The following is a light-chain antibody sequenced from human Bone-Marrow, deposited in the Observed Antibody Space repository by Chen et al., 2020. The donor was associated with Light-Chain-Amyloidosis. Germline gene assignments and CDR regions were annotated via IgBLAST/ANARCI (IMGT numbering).Light chain of an antibody. CDR3: QVWDRSSDRPV. Sequence: SYVLTQPSSVSVAPGQTATIACGENNIGSTSVHWYQQTPGQAPLLVVYDDSDRPSGIPERLSGSNSGNTATLTISRVEAGDEAVYYCQVWDRSSDRPVFGGGTKLNV. J-gene: IGLJ3*02. V-gene: IGLV3-21*02. CDR1: NIGSTS. CDR2: DDS.